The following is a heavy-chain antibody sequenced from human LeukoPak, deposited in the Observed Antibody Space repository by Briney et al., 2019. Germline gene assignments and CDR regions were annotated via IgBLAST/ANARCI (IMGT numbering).Heavy chain of an antibody. CDR3: VTTRRYYYDTSGPDAFDI. J-gene: IGHJ3*02. V-gene: IGHV1-2*04. Sequence: EASVKVSCKASGYTFTGYYIHWVRQAPGQGLEWMGWINPNSGGTNYAQKFQGWVTMTRDTSISTAYMELSRLRSDDTAVYYCVTTRRYYYDTSGPDAFDIWGQGTMVTVSS. CDR2: INPNSGGT. D-gene: IGHD3-22*01. CDR1: GYTFTGYY.